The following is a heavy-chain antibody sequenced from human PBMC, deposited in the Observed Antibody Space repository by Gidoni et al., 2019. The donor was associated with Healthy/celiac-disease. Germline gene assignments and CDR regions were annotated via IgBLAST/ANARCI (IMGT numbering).Heavy chain of an antibody. CDR3: ATVGPDTAMAKYYYYYMDV. J-gene: IGHJ6*03. CDR2: FEPEDGET. V-gene: IGHV1-24*01. CDR1: GYTLTEVS. Sequence: QVQLVQSGAEVKKPGASVKVSCKVSGYTLTEVSMHWVRQAPGKGLEWMGGFEPEDGETIYAQEFQGRVTMTEDTSTVTAYMELSSLRSEDTAVYYCATVGPDTAMAKYYYYYMDVWGKGTTVTVSS. D-gene: IGHD5-18*01.